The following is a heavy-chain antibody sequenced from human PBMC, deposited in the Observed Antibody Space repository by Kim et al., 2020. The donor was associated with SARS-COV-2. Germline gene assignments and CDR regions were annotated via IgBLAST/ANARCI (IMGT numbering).Heavy chain of an antibody. CDR2: ISSSGITI. CDR1: GFTFSSYE. D-gene: IGHD1-1*01. Sequence: GGSLRLSCATSGFTFSSYEMNWVRQAPGKGLEWVSYISSSGITIYYADSVKGRFTISRDNAKNSLYLQMNSLRAEDTAIYYCASPGYNWNDGYLWGQGTLVTVSS. CDR3: ASPGYNWNDGYL. V-gene: IGHV3-48*03. J-gene: IGHJ4*02.